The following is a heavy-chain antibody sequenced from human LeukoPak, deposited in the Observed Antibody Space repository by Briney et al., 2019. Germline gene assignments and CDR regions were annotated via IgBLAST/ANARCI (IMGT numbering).Heavy chain of an antibody. D-gene: IGHD4-23*01. CDR3: ARGLGGNSAAFDI. CDR1: GFTFRSYG. Sequence: GGSLRLSCAASGFTFRSYGMHWVRQAPGKGPEWVAVIWYDGSKKYYEDSVKGRFTISRDNSKNTVYLQMNSLRAEDTAVYYCARGLGGNSAAFDIWGQGTMATVSS. CDR2: IWYDGSKK. J-gene: IGHJ3*02. V-gene: IGHV3-33*01.